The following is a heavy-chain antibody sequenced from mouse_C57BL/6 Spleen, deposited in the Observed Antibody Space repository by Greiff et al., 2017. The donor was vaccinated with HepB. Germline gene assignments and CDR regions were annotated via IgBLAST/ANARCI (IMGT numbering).Heavy chain of an antibody. J-gene: IGHJ3*01. CDR3: ARDGGFAY. V-gene: IGHV1-7*01. Sequence: QVQLQQSGAELAKPGASVKLSCKASGYTFTSYWMHWVKQRPGQGLEWIGYINPSSGYTKYNQKFKDKATLTAYKSSSTAYMQLSSLTYEDSAVYYCARDGGFAYWGQGTLVTVSA. CDR1: GYTFTSYW. CDR2: INPSSGYT.